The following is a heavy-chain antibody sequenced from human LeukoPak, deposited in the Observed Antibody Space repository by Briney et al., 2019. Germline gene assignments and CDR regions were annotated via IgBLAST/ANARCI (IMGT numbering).Heavy chain of an antibody. CDR2: ISWDGGST. V-gene: IGHV3-43*01. J-gene: IGHJ3*01. CDR1: GFTFDDYT. CDR3: AKDLIL. Sequence: GGSLRLSCAASGFTFDDYTMHWVRQAPGKGLEWVSLISWDGGSTYYADSVKGRFTISRDNSKSALYLQMFSLRPEDTAVYFCAKDLILWGQGTVVTVSS.